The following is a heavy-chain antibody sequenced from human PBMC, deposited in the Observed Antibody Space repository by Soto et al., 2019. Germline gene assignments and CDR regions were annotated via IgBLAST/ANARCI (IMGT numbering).Heavy chain of an antibody. D-gene: IGHD3-10*01. J-gene: IGHJ4*02. CDR1: GGSISSSSYY. CDR3: ASRSLLWFGDPAYYFDY. CDR2: IFYIGST. V-gene: IGHV4-39*01. Sequence: SETLSLTCTVSGGSISSSSYYWGWIRQPPGKGLEWIGNIFYIGSTYYNPSLKSRVTISVDTSKNQFSLKVPPVTAADTAVYFCASRSLLWFGDPAYYFDYWGQGTLVTVS.